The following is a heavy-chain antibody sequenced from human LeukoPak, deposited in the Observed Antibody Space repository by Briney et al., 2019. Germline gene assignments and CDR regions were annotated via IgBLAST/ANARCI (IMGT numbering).Heavy chain of an antibody. D-gene: IGHD2-2*01. Sequence: GGSLRLSCAASGFTFSSYWMSWVRQAPGKGLEWVANIKQDGSENYYVDSVKGRFTISRDNAKNSVYLQMNSLRAEDTAVYYCARGVRRIVVVPAALGGDYWGQRTLVTVSS. CDR1: GFTFSSYW. CDR2: IKQDGSEN. J-gene: IGHJ4*02. V-gene: IGHV3-7*01. CDR3: ARGVRRIVVVPAALGGDY.